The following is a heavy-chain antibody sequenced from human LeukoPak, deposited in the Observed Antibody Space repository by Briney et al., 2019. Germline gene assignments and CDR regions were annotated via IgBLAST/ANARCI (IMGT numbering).Heavy chain of an antibody. CDR1: GGSISSGGYY. J-gene: IGHJ6*02. CDR2: IYYSGST. V-gene: IGHV4-31*03. D-gene: IGHD2-21*02. CDR3: ARVMRGPSCGGDCYYLPDYYYYGMDV. Sequence: PSETLSLTCTVSGGSISSGGYYWSWIRQHPGKGLEWIGYIYYSGSTYYNPSLKSRVTISVDTSKNQFSLKLSSVTAADTAVYYCARVMRGPSCGGDCYYLPDYYYYGMDVWGQGTTVTVSS.